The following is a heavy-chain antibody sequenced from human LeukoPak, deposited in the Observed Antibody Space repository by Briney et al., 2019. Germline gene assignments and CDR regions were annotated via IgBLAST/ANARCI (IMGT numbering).Heavy chain of an antibody. J-gene: IGHJ5*02. CDR2: INPNSGGT. Sequence: GASVKVSCKAAGYTFTGYYMFWVRQAPGQGLEGMGRINPNSGGTNYAQKFQGRVTMTRDTSISTAYMELSRLRSDDTAVYYCARRYCSGGSCYSVENWFDPWGQGTLVTVSS. V-gene: IGHV1-2*06. D-gene: IGHD2-15*01. CDR1: GYTFTGYY. CDR3: ARRYCSGGSCYSVENWFDP.